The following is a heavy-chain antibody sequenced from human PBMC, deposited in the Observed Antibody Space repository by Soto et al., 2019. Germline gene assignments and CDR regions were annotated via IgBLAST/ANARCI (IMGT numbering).Heavy chain of an antibody. Sequence: QLQLQESGPGLVKPSETLSLTCTVSGGSISSSSYYWGWIRQPPGKGLEWIGSIYYSGSTYYNPSLKSRVTISVDTSKNQFPLKLSSVTAADTAVYFCASQVGNLYYDILTGKNYYYYGMDVLGQGTTVTVSS. V-gene: IGHV4-39*01. CDR2: IYYSGST. CDR3: ASQVGNLYYDILTGKNYYYYGMDV. D-gene: IGHD3-9*01. J-gene: IGHJ6*02. CDR1: GGSISSSSYY.